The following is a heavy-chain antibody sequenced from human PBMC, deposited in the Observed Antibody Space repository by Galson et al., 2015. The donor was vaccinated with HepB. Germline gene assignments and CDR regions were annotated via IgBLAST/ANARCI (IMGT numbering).Heavy chain of an antibody. CDR2: INSDGSST. V-gene: IGHV3-74*01. CDR3: AREGLSSGWYRGGMDA. D-gene: IGHD6-19*01. Sequence: SLRLSCAASGFTFSSYWMHWVRQAPGKGLVWVSRINSDGSSTSYADSVKGRFTISRDNAKNTLYLQMNSLRAEDTAVYYCAREGLSSGWYRGGMDAWGQGTTVTVSS. CDR1: GFTFSSYW. J-gene: IGHJ6*02.